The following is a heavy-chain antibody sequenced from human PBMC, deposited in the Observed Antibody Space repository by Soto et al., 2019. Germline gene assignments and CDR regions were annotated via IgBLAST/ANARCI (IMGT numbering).Heavy chain of an antibody. J-gene: IGHJ6*02. V-gene: IGHV1-18*01. CDR2: ISAYNGNT. CDR3: ARLGGYSYGETNYYYYGMDV. D-gene: IGHD5-18*01. CDR1: GYTLTSYC. Sequence: SSVKVSCKASGYTLTSYCISWVRQAPGQGFEGMGWISAYNGNTNYAQKLQGRVTMTTDTSTSTAYMELRSLRSDDTAVYYCARLGGYSYGETNYYYYGMDVWGQGTTVTVS.